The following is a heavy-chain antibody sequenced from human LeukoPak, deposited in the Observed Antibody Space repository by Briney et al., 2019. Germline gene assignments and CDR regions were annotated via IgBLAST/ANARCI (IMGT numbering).Heavy chain of an antibody. CDR2: ISDRGSYI. Sequence: GGSLRLSCTASGFTFNTYSMNWVRQAPGKGLEWVASISDRGSYIYYTDSVKGRFTITRDNAKNSLYLQMNSLRADDTAVYYCANHLACGSTGCPSFDDWGQGTLVTVSS. CDR3: ANHLACGSTGCPSFDD. V-gene: IGHV3-21*01. J-gene: IGHJ4*02. CDR1: GFTFNTYS. D-gene: IGHD2-2*01.